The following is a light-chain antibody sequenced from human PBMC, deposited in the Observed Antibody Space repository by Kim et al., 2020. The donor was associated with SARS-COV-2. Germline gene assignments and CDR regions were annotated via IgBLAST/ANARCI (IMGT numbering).Light chain of an antibody. CDR3: QSYDSSNVV. CDR1: SDSIASNY. CDR2: EDN. V-gene: IGLV6-57*03. Sequence: GKTLTISCTRSSDSIASNYVQWYQQRPGSAPTTVIYEDNQRPSGVPDRFSGSIDSSSNSASLTISGLKTEDEADYYCQSYDSSNVVFGGGTQLTVL. J-gene: IGLJ2*01.